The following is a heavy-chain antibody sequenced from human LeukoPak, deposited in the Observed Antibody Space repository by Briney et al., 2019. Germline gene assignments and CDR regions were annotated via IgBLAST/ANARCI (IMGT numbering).Heavy chain of an antibody. CDR2: INHSGST. CDR1: GGSFSGYY. CDR3: ARGGIVGGHC. J-gene: IGHJ4*02. D-gene: IGHD1-26*01. Sequence: PSETLSLTCADYGGSFSGYYWSWIRQPPGKGLEWIGEINHSGSTNYNPSLKSRVTISVDTSKNQFSLKLSSVTAADTAVYYCARGGIVGGHCWGQGTLVTVSS. V-gene: IGHV4-34*01.